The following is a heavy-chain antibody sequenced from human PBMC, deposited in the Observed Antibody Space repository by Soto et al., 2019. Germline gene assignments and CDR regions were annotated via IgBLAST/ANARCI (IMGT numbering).Heavy chain of an antibody. V-gene: IGHV4-59*01. J-gene: IGHJ2*01. CDR2: NYHSGST. Sequence: QVQLQESGPGLVKPSETLSLTCTVSGGSIGRYYWTWIRQSPGEGLEWIGYNYHSGSTNYNPSLKSRVTLSVDTSNTQLCMNLTSVTAADTAVYYCARDIGIAMPRDWSFDLWSRGTLVTVSS. CDR1: GGSIGRYY. CDR3: ARDIGIAMPRDWSFDL. D-gene: IGHD2-2*01.